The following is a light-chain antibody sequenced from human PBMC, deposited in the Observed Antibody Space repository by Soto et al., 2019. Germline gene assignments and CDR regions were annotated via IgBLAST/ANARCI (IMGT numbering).Light chain of an antibody. CDR2: GAS. V-gene: IGKV3-15*01. CDR3: QQYYNWSPYT. CDR1: QSVSSK. Sequence: EIVMTQSPATLSVSPGEGATLSCRASQSVSSKLAWYQQKPGQAPRLLIYGASTRATGVPTRFSGSGSGTEFTLTISSLQSEDFAVYYCQQYYNWSPYTFVQGTKLEIK. J-gene: IGKJ2*01.